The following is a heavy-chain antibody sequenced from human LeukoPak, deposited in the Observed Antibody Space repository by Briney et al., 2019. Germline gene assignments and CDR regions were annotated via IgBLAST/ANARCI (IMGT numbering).Heavy chain of an antibody. CDR1: GFTFSSYT. CDR3: ARDMSLLRAFDI. J-gene: IGHJ3*02. CDR2: ISYDGSNK. D-gene: IGHD2-15*01. Sequence: GGSLRLSCAVSGFTFSSYTMHWVRQAPGKGLEWVAVISYDGSNKYYADSVKGRFTISRDNSKNMLYLQINSLRDEDTAVYYCARDMSLLRAFDIWGQGTMVTVSS. V-gene: IGHV3-30-3*01.